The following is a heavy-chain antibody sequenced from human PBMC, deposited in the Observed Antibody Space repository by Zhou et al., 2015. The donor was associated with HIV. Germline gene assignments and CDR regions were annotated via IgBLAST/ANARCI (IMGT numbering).Heavy chain of an antibody. CDR1: GFTFDDYA. V-gene: IGHV3-9*01. CDR3: ARGSYSGYLYYYYYYMDV. D-gene: IGHD5-12*01. CDR2: ISWNSGSI. Sequence: EVQLLESGGRPGTAGGGSLRLSCAASGFTFDDYAMHWVRQAPGKGLEWVSGISWNSGSIGYANSVKGRFTISRDNAGNSLYLQMNSLRVEDTALYYCARGSYSGYLYYYYYYMDVWGRGTTVTVSS. J-gene: IGHJ6*03.